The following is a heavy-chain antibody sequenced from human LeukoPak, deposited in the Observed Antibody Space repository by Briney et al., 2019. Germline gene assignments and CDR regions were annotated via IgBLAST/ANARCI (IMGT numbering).Heavy chain of an antibody. CDR2: IYYSGST. V-gene: IGHV4-31*03. D-gene: IGHD3-16*02. CDR1: GGSISSGGYY. CDR3: ARTPGGDYVWGSYRYPDYYFDY. J-gene: IGHJ4*02. Sequence: SQTLSLTCTVSGGSISSGGYYGSWIRQHPGKGLEWIGYIYYSGSTYYNPSLKSRVTISVDTSKNQFSLKLSSVTAADTAVYYCARTPGGDYVWGSYRYPDYYFDYWGQGTLVTVSS.